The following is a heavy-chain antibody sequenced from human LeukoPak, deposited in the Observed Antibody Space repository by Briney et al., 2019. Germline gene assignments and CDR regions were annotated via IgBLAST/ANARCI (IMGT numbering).Heavy chain of an antibody. CDR3: ARGKSSSWYTFEY. V-gene: IGHV1-18*01. CDR2: ISVYSGNA. J-gene: IGHJ4*02. CDR1: GFTLVSFD. D-gene: IGHD6-13*01. Sequence: GASVKVSCKASGFTLVSFDISWVRQAPGQGLQWMGRISVYSGNANYAQKFQGRVTMTTDTSTSTAYMELRSLRSDDTAVYYCARGKSSSWYTFEYWGQGTLVTVSS.